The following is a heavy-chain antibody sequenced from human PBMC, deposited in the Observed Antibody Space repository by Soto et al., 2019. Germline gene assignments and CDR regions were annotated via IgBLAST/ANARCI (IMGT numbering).Heavy chain of an antibody. CDR3: ARGGHVVVVTAALDY. D-gene: IGHD2-21*02. J-gene: IGHJ4*02. CDR1: GDTFSDYY. CDR2: VNPSGGHT. V-gene: IGHV1-46*01. Sequence: QVQLMQSGAEGKKPGASVKVACKASGDTFSDYYIHWVRQAPGQGLEWMGTVNPSGGHTTYSQHFLGRVTMTRDTSTSTLHMELTSLTSEDTAVYYCARGGHVVVVTAALDYWGQGTLVTVSS.